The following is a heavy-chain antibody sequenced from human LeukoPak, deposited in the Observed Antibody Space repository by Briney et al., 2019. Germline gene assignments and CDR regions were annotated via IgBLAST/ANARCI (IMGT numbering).Heavy chain of an antibody. CDR3: ARGDDSGYYDYFDY. D-gene: IGHD3-22*01. J-gene: IGHJ4*02. Sequence: LPGGSLRLSCGASGFTVDSNYLSWVRQAPGKGLEWVSTIYTGGNTYYAASVKGRFTISRDFSKNTVFLHMNSLRAEDTAMYYCARGDDSGYYDYFDYWGQGALVTVSS. CDR2: IYTGGNT. V-gene: IGHV3-53*01. CDR1: GFTVDSNY.